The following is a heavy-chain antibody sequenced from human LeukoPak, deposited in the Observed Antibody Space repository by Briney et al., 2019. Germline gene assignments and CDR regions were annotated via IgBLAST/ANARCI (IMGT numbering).Heavy chain of an antibody. CDR2: IYYSGST. Sequence: ETLSLTCTVSGGSISSSSYYWGWIRQPPGKGLEWIGSIYYSGSTYYNPSLKSRVTISVDTSKNQFSLKLSSVTAADTAVYYCARDSWEGDTAMVHFYNWFDPWGQGTLVTVSS. CDR3: ARDSWEGDTAMVHFYNWFDP. CDR1: GGSISSSSYY. D-gene: IGHD5-18*01. J-gene: IGHJ5*02. V-gene: IGHV4-39*07.